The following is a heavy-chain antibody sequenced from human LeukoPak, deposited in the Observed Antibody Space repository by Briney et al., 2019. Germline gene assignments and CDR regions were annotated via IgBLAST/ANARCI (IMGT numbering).Heavy chain of an antibody. CDR3: ARAPITSPFYFDY. V-gene: IGHV3-20*04. Sequence: GGSLRLSCTASGFAFDEHDMSWVRQVPGKGLEWVSGINWSGGSTGYADPLRGRFTISRDNAKNSLYLEMDSLRAEDTALYYCARAPITSPFYFDYWGQGTLVTVSS. CDR1: GFAFDEHD. J-gene: IGHJ4*02. CDR2: INWSGGST. D-gene: IGHD2-2*01.